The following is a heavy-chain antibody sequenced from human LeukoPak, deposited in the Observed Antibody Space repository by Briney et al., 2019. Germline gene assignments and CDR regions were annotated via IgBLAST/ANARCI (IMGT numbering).Heavy chain of an antibody. CDR1: GFTFSSYW. D-gene: IGHD3-22*01. CDR2: LNTDGSTK. V-gene: IGHV3-74*01. J-gene: IGHJ4*02. CDR3: ARAGPDYYDSSGYYWDS. Sequence: TGGSLRLSCAASGFTFSSYWVHWARQAPGKGLVWVSRLNTDGSTKTYADSVKGRFTISRDNAKNTLYLQMNSLRAEDTAVYYCARAGPDYYDSSGYYWDSWGQGTLVTVSS.